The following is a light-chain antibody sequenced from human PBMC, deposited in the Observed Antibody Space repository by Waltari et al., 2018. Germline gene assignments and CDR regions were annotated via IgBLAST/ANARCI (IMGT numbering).Light chain of an antibody. CDR1: GSHFGTYTF. J-gene: IGLJ3*02. CDR2: EVT. Sequence: QSALTQPPSASGSPGQSVTIPCTGTGSHFGTYTFVSWYQQHPGKAPKVIIYEVTKRSSGVPDRFSGSKSGNTASLTVSGLQAEDEADYYCSSFAGRWVFGGGTKLTVL. V-gene: IGLV2-8*01. CDR3: SSFAGRWV.